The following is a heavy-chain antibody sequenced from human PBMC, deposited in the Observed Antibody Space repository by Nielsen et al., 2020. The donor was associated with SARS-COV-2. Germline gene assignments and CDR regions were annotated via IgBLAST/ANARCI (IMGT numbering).Heavy chain of an antibody. V-gene: IGHV3-21*01. CDR1: GFIFSDYK. D-gene: IGHD2-2*01. J-gene: IGHJ3*02. CDR3: ARDFKGYCSSSSCLDAFDI. CDR2: ISGSSRYI. Sequence: GESLKISCAASGFIFSDYKMNWVRQAPGKGLEWVSCISGSSRYIYCADSVKGRFTISRDNAKNSLYLQMNSLRAEDTAVYYCARDFKGYCSSSSCLDAFDIWGQGTMVTVSS.